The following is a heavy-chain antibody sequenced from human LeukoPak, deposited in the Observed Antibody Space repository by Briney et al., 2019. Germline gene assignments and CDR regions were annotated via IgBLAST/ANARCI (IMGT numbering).Heavy chain of an antibody. V-gene: IGHV3-21*01. Sequence: GGSLRLSCAASGFTFSSYSMNWVRQAPGKGLEWVSSISSSSSYISYADSVKVRFTISRDNARNSLYLQMNSLRAEDTAVYYCARKKYYYGSSRPNYKRYYFDYWGQGTLVTVSS. CDR2: ISSSSSYI. CDR3: ARKKYYYGSSRPNYKRYYFDY. CDR1: GFTFSSYS. D-gene: IGHD3-10*01. J-gene: IGHJ4*02.